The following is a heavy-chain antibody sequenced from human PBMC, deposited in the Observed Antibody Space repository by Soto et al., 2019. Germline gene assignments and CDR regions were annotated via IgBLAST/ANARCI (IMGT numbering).Heavy chain of an antibody. J-gene: IGHJ6*02. D-gene: IGHD2-2*02. Sequence: QVQLVQSGAEVKKPGSSVKVSCKASGGTFSSYAISWVRQAPGQGLEWMGGIIPIFGTANYAQKFQGRVTITADESTSTAYMELSSLRSEDTAVYYCARDLSSNSCYSCYYGMDVWGQGPTVTVSS. CDR1: GGTFSSYA. CDR3: ARDLSSNSCYSCYYGMDV. V-gene: IGHV1-69*01. CDR2: IIPIFGTA.